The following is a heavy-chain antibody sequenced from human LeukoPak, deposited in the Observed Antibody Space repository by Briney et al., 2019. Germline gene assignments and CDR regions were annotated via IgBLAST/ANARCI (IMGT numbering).Heavy chain of an antibody. CDR2: MNPNSGNT. J-gene: IGHJ4*02. Sequence: ASVKVSCKASGYTFTSYDINWVRQATGQGLEWMGWMNPNSGNTGYAQKFQGRVTITADKSTSTAYMELSSLRSEDTAVYYCARDQVDTAMAVWGQGTLVTVSS. V-gene: IGHV1-8*01. CDR1: GYTFTSYD. CDR3: ARDQVDTAMAV. D-gene: IGHD5-18*01.